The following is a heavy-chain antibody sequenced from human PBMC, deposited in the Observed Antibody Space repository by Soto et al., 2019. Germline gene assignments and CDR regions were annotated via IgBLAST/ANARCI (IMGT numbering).Heavy chain of an antibody. CDR1: GFTFSSYA. CDR3: AKVSLLWFGEFPLEFSD. J-gene: IGHJ4*02. D-gene: IGHD3-10*01. Sequence: EVQVLESGGGLVQPGGSLRLSCAASGFTFSSYAMSWVRQAPGKGLEWVSAISGSGGSTYYADSVKGRFTISRDNSKNTLYLQMNSLRAEDTAVYYCAKVSLLWFGEFPLEFSDWGQGTLVTVSS. V-gene: IGHV3-23*01. CDR2: ISGSGGST.